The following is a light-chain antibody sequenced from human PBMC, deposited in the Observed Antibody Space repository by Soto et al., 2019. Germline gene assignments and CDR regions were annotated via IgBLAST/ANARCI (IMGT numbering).Light chain of an antibody. Sequence: DIVLTQSPGTLSLSPGERATLSFRASQSVSSSYLAWYQQKPGQAPRLLIYGASSRATGIPDRFSGSGSGTDFTLTISRLEPEDFAVYYCQQYGSSPPTFGQGTKVDIK. CDR2: GAS. J-gene: IGKJ1*01. CDR1: QSVSSSY. V-gene: IGKV3-20*01. CDR3: QQYGSSPPT.